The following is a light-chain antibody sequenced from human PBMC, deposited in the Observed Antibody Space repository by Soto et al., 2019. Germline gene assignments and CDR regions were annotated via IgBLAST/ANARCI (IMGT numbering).Light chain of an antibody. CDR3: MQGTHRPIT. Sequence: VVMTQSPLSLPVTLGQPASISCWSSQSLSYSDGNIYLNWFHQRPGQSPRRLIYKVFNRDSGVPDRFSGSGSGTDFTLKISRVEAEDVGIYYCMQGTHRPITFGGGTKVDNK. V-gene: IGKV2-30*01. CDR1: QSLSYSDGNIY. CDR2: KVF. J-gene: IGKJ4*01.